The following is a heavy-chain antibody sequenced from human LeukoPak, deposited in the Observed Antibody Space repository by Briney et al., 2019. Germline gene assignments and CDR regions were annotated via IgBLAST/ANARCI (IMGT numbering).Heavy chain of an antibody. V-gene: IGHV5-51*01. D-gene: IGHD4-17*01. CDR2: FYPGDSDT. J-gene: IGHJ3*02. CDR1: GYSFTSYW. CDR3: AATTVTPGAFDI. Sequence: GESLQISCKGSGYSFTSYWIGWVRQMPGKGLGLMGSFYPGDSDTRYSPSFQGKATTRADKYISTAYLQWSSLKASDTAMYYCAATTVTPGAFDIWGQGTMVTVSS.